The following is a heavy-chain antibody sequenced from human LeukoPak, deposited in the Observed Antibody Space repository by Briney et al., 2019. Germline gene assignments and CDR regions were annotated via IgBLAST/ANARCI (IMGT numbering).Heavy chain of an antibody. J-gene: IGHJ4*02. CDR2: ISGSGGST. CDR1: GFTFSSYA. D-gene: IGHD3-9*01. Sequence: QPGGSLRLSCAASGFTFSSYAMSWVRQAPGKGLEWVSAISGSGGSTYYADSVKGRFTISRDNSKNTLYLQMNSLRAEDTAVYYCAKEGHYDILTGYYLDYWGQGTLATVSS. V-gene: IGHV3-23*01. CDR3: AKEGHYDILTGYYLDY.